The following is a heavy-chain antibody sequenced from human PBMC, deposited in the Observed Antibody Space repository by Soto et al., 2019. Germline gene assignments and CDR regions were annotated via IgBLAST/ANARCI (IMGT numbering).Heavy chain of an antibody. V-gene: IGHV4-61*08. Sequence: SETLSLTCTVSGAALSCGGYFYTWVRQPPGKGLEWLGHIYYSGGTNYNPSLKSRVTISLDKSKSQFSLRLISVTAADTAVYYCTREQSDDNYFDPWGQGTLVTVSS. CDR1: GAALSCGGYF. D-gene: IGHD6-19*01. J-gene: IGHJ5*02. CDR2: IYYSGGT. CDR3: TREQSDDNYFDP.